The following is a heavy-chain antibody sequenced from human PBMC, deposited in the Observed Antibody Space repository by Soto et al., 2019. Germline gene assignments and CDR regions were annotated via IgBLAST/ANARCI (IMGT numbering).Heavy chain of an antibody. V-gene: IGHV3-48*01. Sequence: SLRLSCAASGFTCSSYSMNWVRQAPGKGLEWVSYISSSSSTIYYADSVKGRFTISRDNAKNSLYLQMNSLRAEDTAVYYCARSQLHYYYYYMDVWGKGTTVTVSS. D-gene: IGHD1-7*01. CDR2: ISSSSSTI. CDR3: ARSQLHYYYYYMDV. J-gene: IGHJ6*03. CDR1: GFTCSSYS.